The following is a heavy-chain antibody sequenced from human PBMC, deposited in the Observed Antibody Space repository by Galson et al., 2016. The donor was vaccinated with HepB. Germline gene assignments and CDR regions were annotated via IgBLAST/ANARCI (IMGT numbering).Heavy chain of an antibody. CDR3: VRSPPGSGYFLLYYFEY. D-gene: IGHD3-3*01. V-gene: IGHV3-53*01. CDR1: GFSVSSNY. CDR2: IYSRGNT. J-gene: IGHJ4*02. Sequence: SLRLSCAASGFSVSSNYLRWVRQVPGKGLEWVSVIYSRGNTYYADSVKGRFTLSRDSSKNTLYLQMDSLRAEDTAMYYCVRSPPGSGYFLLYYFEYWGQGTPVTVSS.